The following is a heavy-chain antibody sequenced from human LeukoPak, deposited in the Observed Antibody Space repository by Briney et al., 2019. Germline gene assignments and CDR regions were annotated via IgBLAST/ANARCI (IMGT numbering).Heavy chain of an antibody. CDR2: ISDIGSI. Sequence: SETLSLTCTVSGGSISSYYWSWIRQPPGKGLEWIAYISDIGSIDYNPSLKSRVTISLDTSKNQFSLKLSSVTAPDTAVYYCAGHHPRNTVDFWGQGTLVTSPQ. J-gene: IGHJ4*02. CDR1: GGSISSYY. V-gene: IGHV4-59*08. D-gene: IGHD2-8*02. CDR3: AGHHPRNTVDF.